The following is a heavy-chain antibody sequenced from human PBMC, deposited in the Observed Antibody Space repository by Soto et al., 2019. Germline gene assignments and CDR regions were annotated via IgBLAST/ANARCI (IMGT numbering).Heavy chain of an antibody. J-gene: IGHJ3*02. D-gene: IGHD2-2*01. CDR3: AREAGTDCSSTSCYVENAFDI. CDR2: ISSSSSYI. V-gene: IGHV3-21*01. CDR1: GFTFSSYS. Sequence: GESLKISCAASGFTFSSYSMNWVRQAPGKGLEWVSSISSSSSYIYYADSVKGRFTISRDNAKNSLYLQMNSLRAEDTAVYYCAREAGTDCSSTSCYVENAFDIWGQGTMVTVSS.